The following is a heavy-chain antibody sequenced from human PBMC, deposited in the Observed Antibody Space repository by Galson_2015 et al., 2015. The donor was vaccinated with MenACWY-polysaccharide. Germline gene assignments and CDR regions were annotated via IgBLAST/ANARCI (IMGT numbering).Heavy chain of an antibody. J-gene: IGHJ4*02. CDR1: GFTFSNAW. Sequence: SLRLSCAASGFTFSNAWMNWVRQAPGKGLEWVGRIKSKPDGGTTDYAAPVKGRFTISRDDAKNTVYLQINSLKIEDTAVYYCNTGDIGTVSFDYWGQGTLVTVSS. CDR2: IKSKPDGGTT. D-gene: IGHD2/OR15-2a*01. V-gene: IGHV3-15*01. CDR3: NTGDIGTVSFDY.